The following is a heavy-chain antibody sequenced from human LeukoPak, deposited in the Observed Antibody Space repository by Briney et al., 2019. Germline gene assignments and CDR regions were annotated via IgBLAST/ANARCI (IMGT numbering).Heavy chain of an antibody. CDR1: GFSLSTSGVG. V-gene: IGHV2-5*02. CDR2: IYWDDDK. D-gene: IGHD6-6*01. Sequence: SGPTLVKPTQTLTLTCTFSGFSLSTSGVGVGWIRQPPGKALEWLALIYWDDDKRYSPSLKSRLTITKDTSKNQVVLTMTNMDPVDTATYYCAHRLEQLGPAGAFFDYWGQGTLVTVSS. J-gene: IGHJ4*02. CDR3: AHRLEQLGPAGAFFDY.